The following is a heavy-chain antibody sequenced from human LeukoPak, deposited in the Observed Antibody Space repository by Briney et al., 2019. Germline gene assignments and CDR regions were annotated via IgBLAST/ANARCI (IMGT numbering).Heavy chain of an antibody. CDR2: INPNSGGT. CDR1: GYTFIDCY. V-gene: IGHV1-2*02. D-gene: IGHD3-3*01. CDR3: ASGPRSTIFGVDSYYFDY. Sequence: ASVTVSCKTSGYTFIDCYMYWVREAPGLGPEWMGWINPNSGGTKSPQKFQGRVTMTRDTSTSTAYLELSRLTSDDTAVYYCASGPRSTIFGVDSYYFDYWGQGTLVTVSS. J-gene: IGHJ4*02.